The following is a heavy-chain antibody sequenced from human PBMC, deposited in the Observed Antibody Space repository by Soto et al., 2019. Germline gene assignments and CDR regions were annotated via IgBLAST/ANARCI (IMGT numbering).Heavy chain of an antibody. D-gene: IGHD1-1*01. J-gene: IGHJ4*02. CDR1: GFTFSSYA. CDR3: ARTGDGHHDFLDY. Sequence: GGSLRLSCAASGFTFSSYAMGWVRQGPGKGLEWVAVVSIGGSTHYADSVRGRFTISRDNSKNTLSLQMNSLTAEDTAVYYCARTGDGHHDFLDYWGQGALVTVSS. V-gene: IGHV3-23*01. CDR2: VSIGGST.